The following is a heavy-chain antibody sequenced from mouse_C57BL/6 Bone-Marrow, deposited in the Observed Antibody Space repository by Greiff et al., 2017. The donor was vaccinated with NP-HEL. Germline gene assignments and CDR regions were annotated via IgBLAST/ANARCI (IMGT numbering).Heavy chain of an antibody. CDR3: ARHGDYFGSSYGYFDV. J-gene: IGHJ1*03. V-gene: IGHV1-62-2*01. Sequence: VQLQQSGAELVKPGASVKLSCKASGYTFTEYTIHWVKPRSGQGLEWIGWFYPGSGSIKYNEKFKDKATLTADKSSSTVYMDLSRLTSEDSAVYCCARHGDYFGSSYGYFDVWGTGTTVTVSS. CDR1: GYTFTEYT. CDR2: FYPGSGSI. D-gene: IGHD1-1*01.